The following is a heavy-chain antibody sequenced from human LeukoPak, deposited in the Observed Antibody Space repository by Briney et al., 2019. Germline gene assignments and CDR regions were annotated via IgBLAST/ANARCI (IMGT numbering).Heavy chain of an antibody. Sequence: SETLSLTCAVYGGSFSDYSWTWIRQPPGKGLQWIGEINHSGGTNHNPSLMCRVIMSVDTSKNQISLKVSSVTAADTAVYYCARESTTMGAIGAFDIWGQGTVVTVSS. D-gene: IGHD1-26*01. V-gene: IGHV4-34*01. CDR1: GGSFSDYS. J-gene: IGHJ3*02. CDR2: INHSGGT. CDR3: ARESTTMGAIGAFDI.